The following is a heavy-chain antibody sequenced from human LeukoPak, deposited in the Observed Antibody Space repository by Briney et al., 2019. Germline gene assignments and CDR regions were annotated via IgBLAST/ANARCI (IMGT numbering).Heavy chain of an antibody. CDR1: GSTFTNYD. V-gene: IGHV1-8*01. Sequence: ASVKVSCKASGSTFTNYDINWVRQATGQGLEWMGYMNPNSGNSAYAQKFQGRVTITTDASISTAYMEVSGLRSEDTALYYCAREGLDYWGQGTLVTVSS. CDR3: AREGLDY. CDR2: MNPNSGNS. J-gene: IGHJ4*02.